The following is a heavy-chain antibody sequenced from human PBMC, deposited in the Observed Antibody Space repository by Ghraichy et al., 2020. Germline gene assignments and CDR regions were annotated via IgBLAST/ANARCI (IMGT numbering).Heavy chain of an antibody. CDR3: AKGRQPGSGWYSITGTPSGFGYFDL. V-gene: IGHV3-23*01. D-gene: IGHD6-19*01. CDR1: GFTFSSYA. Sequence: GESLNISCAASGFTFSSYAMSWVRQAPGKGLEWVSAISGSGGSTYYADSVKGRFTISRDNSKNTLYLQMNSLRAEDTAVYYCAKGRQPGSGWYSITGTPSGFGYFDLWGRGTLVTVSS. CDR2: ISGSGGST. J-gene: IGHJ2*01.